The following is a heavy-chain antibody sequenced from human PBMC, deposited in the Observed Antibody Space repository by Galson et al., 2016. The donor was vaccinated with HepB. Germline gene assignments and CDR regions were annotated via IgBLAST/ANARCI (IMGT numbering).Heavy chain of an antibody. CDR1: GFTFYYAW. CDR2: IKSKPCGGTA. D-gene: IGHD3-10*01. CDR3: TWIHRNASGITYEYYYYHMDL. J-gene: IGHJ6*03. Sequence: SLRLSCAASGFTFYYAWMSWVRQAPGKGLEYIGRIKSKPCGGTAAYAAAVTDSFTISRDDSSNTLYLQMNRRKIEDTAIYYHTWIHRNASGITYEYYYYHMDLWGKGATVTVSS. V-gene: IGHV3-15*01.